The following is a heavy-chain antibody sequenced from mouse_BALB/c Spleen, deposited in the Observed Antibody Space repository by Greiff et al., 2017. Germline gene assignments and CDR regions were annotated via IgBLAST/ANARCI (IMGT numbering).Heavy chain of an antibody. CDR3: ARPGDGFPYYYAMDY. J-gene: IGHJ4*01. Sequence: EVKLEESGGGLVQPGGSLKLSCAASGFDFSRYWMSWVRQAPGKGLEWIGEINPDSSTINYTPSLKDKFIISRDNAKNTLYLQMSKVRSEDTALYYCARPGDGFPYYYAMDYWGQGTSVTVSS. D-gene: IGHD2-3*01. CDR1: GFDFSRYW. CDR2: INPDSSTI. V-gene: IGHV4-1*02.